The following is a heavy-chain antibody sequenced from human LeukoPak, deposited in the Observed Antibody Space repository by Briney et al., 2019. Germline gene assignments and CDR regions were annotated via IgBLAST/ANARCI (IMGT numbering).Heavy chain of an antibody. Sequence: PSETLSLTCTVSGGSISDYYWSWIRQPPGKGLEWIGYIYYSGSTNYNPSLKSRVTISVDTSKNQFSLKLSSVTAADTAVYYCAREMGYYDSSGLDYWGQGTLVTVSS. J-gene: IGHJ4*02. V-gene: IGHV4-59*01. CDR1: GGSISDYY. CDR3: AREMGYYDSSGLDY. D-gene: IGHD3-22*01. CDR2: IYYSGST.